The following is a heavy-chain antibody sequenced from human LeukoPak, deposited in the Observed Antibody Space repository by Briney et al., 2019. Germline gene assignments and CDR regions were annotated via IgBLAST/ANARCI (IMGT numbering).Heavy chain of an antibody. Sequence: SETLSLTCTVSGGSISSSSYSWGWIRQPPGKGLEWIGSIYYSGSTYFNPSLKSRVTISVDTSKNQFSLKLSSVTAADTAVYYCARVLNMEAFDIWGQGTMVTVSS. D-gene: IGHD3-3*01. CDR3: ARVLNMEAFDI. CDR2: IYYSGST. CDR1: GGSISSSSYS. J-gene: IGHJ3*02. V-gene: IGHV4-39*07.